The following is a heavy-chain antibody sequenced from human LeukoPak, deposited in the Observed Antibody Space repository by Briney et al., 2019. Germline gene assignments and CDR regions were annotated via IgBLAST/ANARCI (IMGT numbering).Heavy chain of an antibody. D-gene: IGHD3-10*02. V-gene: IGHV3-21*06. CDR3: AELGITMIGGV. CDR1: GFTFSSYS. CDR2: ISGSGNYI. Sequence: GGSLRLSCAASGFTFSSYSLNWVRQAPGKGLEWVSSISGSGNYIYYADSLKGRLTISRDNANNLLFLQMNSLRAEDTAVYYCAELGITMIGGVWGKGTTVTISS. J-gene: IGHJ6*04.